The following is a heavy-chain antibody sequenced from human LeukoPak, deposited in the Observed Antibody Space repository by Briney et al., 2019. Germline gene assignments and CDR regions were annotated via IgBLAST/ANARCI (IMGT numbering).Heavy chain of an antibody. CDR1: GGSFSGYY. CDR2: INHSGST. D-gene: IGHD6-6*01. V-gene: IGHV4-34*01. Sequence: PSETLSLTCAVYGGSFSGYYWSWIRQPPGKGLEWIGEINHSGSTNYNPSLKSRVTISVDTSKNQFSLKLSSVTAADTAVYYCARGKQLVWLNYYGMDVWGQGTTVTVSS. J-gene: IGHJ6*02. CDR3: ARGKQLVWLNYYGMDV.